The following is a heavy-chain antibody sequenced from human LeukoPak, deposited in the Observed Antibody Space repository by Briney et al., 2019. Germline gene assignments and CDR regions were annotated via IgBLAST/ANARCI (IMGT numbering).Heavy chain of an antibody. CDR3: ARIFSSSWFGDYFDN. J-gene: IGHJ4*02. V-gene: IGHV4-39*01. Sequence: SETLSLTRTVSGGSISNSRYYWGWIRQPPGKGLEWIGSMFYRGSTYYNPSLKSRITVSVDTSKNQFSLKLTSVTASDTAVYYCARIFSSSWFGDYFDNWGLGTLVTVSS. D-gene: IGHD6-6*01. CDR1: GGSISNSRYY. CDR2: MFYRGST.